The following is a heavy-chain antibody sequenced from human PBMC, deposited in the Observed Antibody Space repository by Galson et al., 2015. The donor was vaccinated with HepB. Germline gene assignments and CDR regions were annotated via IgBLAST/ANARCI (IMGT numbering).Heavy chain of an antibody. D-gene: IGHD2-21*01. CDR1: GFTFSSYG. Sequence: SLRLSCAASGFTFSSYGMHWVRQAPGKGLEWVALIWYDGTYKYYADSVKGRFTISRDNSKNTLYLQMNSLRADDTAVYYCARDQGPGSDSPYYHYYMGVWGKGTTVTVSS. CDR3: ARDQGPGSDSPYYHYYMGV. V-gene: IGHV3-33*01. J-gene: IGHJ6*03. CDR2: IWYDGTYK.